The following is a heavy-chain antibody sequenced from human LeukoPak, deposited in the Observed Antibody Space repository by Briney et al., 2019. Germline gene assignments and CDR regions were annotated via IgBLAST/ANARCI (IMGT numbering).Heavy chain of an antibody. Sequence: SGNLSLTCTKSGGYISSEDWGWRRQIERKGLEWIGRIYTSGSTNYNPSLKSRVTMSVDTSKNQFSLKRSSVAAADTAVYYCARVSRLGAYFDYWGQGTLVGV. CDR1: GGYISSED. J-gene: IGHJ4*02. CDR2: IYTSGST. D-gene: IGHD1-26*01. CDR3: ARVSRLGAYFDY. V-gene: IGHV4-4*07.